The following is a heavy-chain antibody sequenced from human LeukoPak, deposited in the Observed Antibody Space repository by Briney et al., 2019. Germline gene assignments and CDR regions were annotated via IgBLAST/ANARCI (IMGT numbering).Heavy chain of an antibody. D-gene: IGHD3-22*01. J-gene: IGHJ4*02. CDR1: GFTFSSYW. V-gene: IGHV3-7*03. Sequence: GGSLRLSCAASGFTFSSYWMSWVRQAPGKGLEWVANIKQDGSEKYYVDSVKGRFTISRDNAKNSLYLQMNSLRAEDMALYYCAKGHSSGYYAYFDYWGQGTLVTVSS. CDR3: AKGHSSGYYAYFDY. CDR2: IKQDGSEK.